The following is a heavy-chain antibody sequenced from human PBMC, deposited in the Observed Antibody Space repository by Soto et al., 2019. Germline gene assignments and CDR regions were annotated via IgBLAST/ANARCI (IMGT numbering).Heavy chain of an antibody. J-gene: IGHJ6*02. CDR1: GGSIRSGGYY. Sequence: SETLSLTSTVSGGSIRSGGYYWSWIRQHPGKGLEWIGYIYYSGSTYYNPSLKSRVTISVDTSKNQFSLKLSSVTAADTAVYYCAREGAANAPYYYYGMDVWGQGTTVTVSS. CDR3: AREGAANAPYYYYGMDV. CDR2: IYYSGST. V-gene: IGHV4-31*03. D-gene: IGHD1-26*01.